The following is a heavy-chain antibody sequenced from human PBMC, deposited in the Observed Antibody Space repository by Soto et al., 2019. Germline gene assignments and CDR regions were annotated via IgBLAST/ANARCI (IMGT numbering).Heavy chain of an antibody. CDR2: VGPHNGNT. Sequence: QVQLVQSGAEVKKPGASVRVSCKASGYTFTNYGISWVRQAPGQGLEWMGWVGPHNGNTDHAQNFQGRVTMTTDTSTNTAYMELGSLRSDDTALYYCARCYCSLGSCYTCWHFDLWGRGTLVTVSS. V-gene: IGHV1-18*04. CDR1: GYTFTNYG. CDR3: ARCYCSLGSCYTCWHFDL. J-gene: IGHJ2*01. D-gene: IGHD2-15*01.